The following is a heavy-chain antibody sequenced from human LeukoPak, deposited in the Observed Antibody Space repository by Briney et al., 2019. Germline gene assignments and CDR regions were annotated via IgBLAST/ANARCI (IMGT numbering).Heavy chain of an antibody. J-gene: IGHJ4*02. V-gene: IGHV4-34*01. CDR3: ARLWPMIASSPATIDY. CDR1: GGSFSGYY. CDR2: INHSGST. D-gene: IGHD3-22*01. Sequence: NASETLSLTCAVYGGSFSGYYWSWIRQPPGKGLEWIGEINHSGSTNYNPSLKSRVTISVDTSKNQFSLKLSSVTAADTAVYYCARLWPMIASSPATIDYWGQGTLVTVSS.